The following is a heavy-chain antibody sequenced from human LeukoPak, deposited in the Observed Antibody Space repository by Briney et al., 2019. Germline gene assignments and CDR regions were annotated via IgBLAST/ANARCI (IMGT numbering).Heavy chain of an antibody. CDR2: IYPGDSDT. V-gene: IGHV5-51*01. Sequence: GESLKISCKGSGYSFSSYWIAWVRQMPGKGLEWMGIIYPGDSDTRYSPSFQGQVTISADKSISTAYLQWSSLKASDTAMYYCARRPSVVTATADDYWGQGTLVTVSS. CDR3: ARRPSVVTATADDY. J-gene: IGHJ4*02. D-gene: IGHD2-15*01. CDR1: GYSFSSYW.